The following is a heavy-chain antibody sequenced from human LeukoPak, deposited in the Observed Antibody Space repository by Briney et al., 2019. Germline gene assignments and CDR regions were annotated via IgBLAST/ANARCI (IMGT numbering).Heavy chain of an antibody. D-gene: IGHD6-19*01. Sequence: GGSPRLSCAASGFSFSSYGMHWVRQAPGKGLEWVAFIRYDGSDKSYADSVKGRFTISRDNFENTLYLQMNSLRGEDTAVYYCAKDGVGTSGWRTWGQGTLVTDSS. CDR3: AKDGVGTSGWRT. V-gene: IGHV3-30*02. J-gene: IGHJ4*02. CDR1: GFSFSSYG. CDR2: IRYDGSDK.